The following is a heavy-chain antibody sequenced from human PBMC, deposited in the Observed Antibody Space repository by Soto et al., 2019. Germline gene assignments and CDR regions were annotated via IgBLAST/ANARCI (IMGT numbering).Heavy chain of an antibody. CDR1: GYIFTSYG. Sequence: ASVKVSCKTSGYIFTSYGIGWARRAPGQGLEWMGWINTYNGKTNYAQNLQGRVTLTTDTSTSTAYMELRSLRSNDTAIYYCAMVDVYVTPSPQDVWGQGTTVTVSS. V-gene: IGHV1-18*01. J-gene: IGHJ6*02. D-gene: IGHD3-16*01. CDR2: INTYNGKT. CDR3: AMVDVYVTPSPQDV.